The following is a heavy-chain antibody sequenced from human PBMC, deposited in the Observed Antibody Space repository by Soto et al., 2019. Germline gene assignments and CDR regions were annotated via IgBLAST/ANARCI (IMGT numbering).Heavy chain of an antibody. CDR2: IYSGGGT. V-gene: IGHV3-53*02. J-gene: IGHJ4*02. Sequence: EVRLVQTGGGLIQPGVSLRRSCAVSGFSVRDNYMFWVRQAPGKGLEWVSLIYSGGGTNYADSVKGRFTISRDNSKNTLFLQMNRLRVADTAVYYCARTTDSAGDGDFLCQGTRVTVSS. CDR1: GFSVRDNY. D-gene: IGHD2-21*01. CDR3: ARTTDSAGDGDF.